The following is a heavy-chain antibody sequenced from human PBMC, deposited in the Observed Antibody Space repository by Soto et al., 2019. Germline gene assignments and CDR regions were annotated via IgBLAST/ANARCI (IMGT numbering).Heavy chain of an antibody. V-gene: IGHV1-2*04. CDR1: GYTFTGYY. CDR3: ARDILTGGNSRYYYYYGMDV. J-gene: IGHJ6*02. Sequence: ASVKVSCKASGYTFTGYYMHWVRQDPGQGLEWMGWINPNSGGTNYAQKFQGWVTMTRDTSISTAYMELSRLRSDDTAVYYCARDILTGGNSRYYYYYGMDVWGQGTTVTVSS. CDR2: INPNSGGT. D-gene: IGHD2-21*02.